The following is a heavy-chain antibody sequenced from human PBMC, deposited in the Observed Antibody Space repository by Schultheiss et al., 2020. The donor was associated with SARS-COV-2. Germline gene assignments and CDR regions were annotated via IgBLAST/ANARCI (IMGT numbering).Heavy chain of an antibody. V-gene: IGHV3-15*01. CDR2: IKSKTDGGTT. J-gene: IGHJ6*03. CDR3: ARDRQGYDILTGYYKYYYYYMDV. D-gene: IGHD3-9*01. CDR1: GFTFSNAW. Sequence: GESLKISCAASGFTFSNAWMSWVRQAPGKGLEWVGRIKSKTDGGTTDYAAPVKGRFTISRDDSKNTLYLQMNSLKTEDTAVYYCARDRQGYDILTGYYKYYYYYMDVWGKGTTVTVSS.